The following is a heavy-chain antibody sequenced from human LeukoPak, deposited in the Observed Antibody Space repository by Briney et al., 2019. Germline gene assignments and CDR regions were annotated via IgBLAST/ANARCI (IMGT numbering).Heavy chain of an antibody. CDR2: ISGSGGST. CDR3: ARPLVGAVDAFDI. CDR1: GFTFSSYA. D-gene: IGHD1-26*01. V-gene: IGHV3-23*01. Sequence: GGSLRLSCAASGFTFSSYAMSWVRQAPGKGLEWVSAISGSGGSTYYADSVKGRFTISRDNSKNTLYLQMNSLRAEDTAVYYCARPLVGAVDAFDIWGQGTMVTVSS. J-gene: IGHJ3*02.